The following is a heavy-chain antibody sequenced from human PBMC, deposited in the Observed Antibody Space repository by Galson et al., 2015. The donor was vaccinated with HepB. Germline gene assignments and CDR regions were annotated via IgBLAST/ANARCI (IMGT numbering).Heavy chain of an antibody. V-gene: IGHV4-4*07. Sequence: SETLSLTCTVSGGSISTYYWYWIRQPAGKGLEWIGRIYNSGTTNYNSSLQSRVTMSLDTPKNQFSLSLNSVTAADTAVYYCATDASFGTWWGQGTLVTVSS. D-gene: IGHD2-2*01. CDR3: ATDASFGTW. CDR1: GGSISTYY. CDR2: IYNSGTT. J-gene: IGHJ4*02.